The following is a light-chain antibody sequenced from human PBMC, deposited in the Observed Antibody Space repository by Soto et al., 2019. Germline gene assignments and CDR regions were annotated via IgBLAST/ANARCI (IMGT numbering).Light chain of an antibody. CDR2: SDD. J-gene: IGLJ3*02. Sequence: QSVLTQAPSASGTPGQRITISCSGATSNIGTNPVGWFQQLPGTAPKLLIYSDDQRPSGVPDRISGSKSGTSASLAISGLQSADEADYYCAAWDNSLSGWAFGGGTQQTVL. V-gene: IGLV1-44*01. CDR1: TSNIGTNP. CDR3: AAWDNSLSGWA.